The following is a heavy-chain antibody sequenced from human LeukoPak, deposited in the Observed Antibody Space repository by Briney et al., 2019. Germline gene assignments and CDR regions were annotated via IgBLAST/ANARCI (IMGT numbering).Heavy chain of an antibody. J-gene: IGHJ4*02. V-gene: IGHV4-59*01. CDR1: GGSISSYY. CDR2: IYYSGST. D-gene: IGHD6-6*01. Sequence: PSETLSLTCTVSGGSISSYYWSWVRQPPGKGLEWIGYIYYSGSTNYNPSLKSRVTISVDTSKNQFSLKLSSVTAADTAVYYWARSRGIAARLAAWGQGTLVTVSS. CDR3: ARSRGIAARLAA.